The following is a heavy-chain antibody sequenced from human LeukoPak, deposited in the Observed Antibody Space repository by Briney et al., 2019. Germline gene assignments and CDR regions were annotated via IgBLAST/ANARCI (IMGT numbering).Heavy chain of an antibody. V-gene: IGHV1-2*02. D-gene: IGHD3-22*01. J-gene: IGHJ4*02. Sequence: ASVKVSCKASGYTFTGYYMHWVRQAPGQGLEWMGWISPNSGGTNYAQKFQGRVTMTRDTSISTAYMELSRLRSDDTAVYYCAREEYYDSSGYYQVWGQGTLVTVSS. CDR2: ISPNSGGT. CDR3: AREEYYDSSGYYQV. CDR1: GYTFTGYY.